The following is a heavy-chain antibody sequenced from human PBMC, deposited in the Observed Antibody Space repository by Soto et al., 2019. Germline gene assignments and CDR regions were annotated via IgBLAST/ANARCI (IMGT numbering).Heavy chain of an antibody. Sequence: GGSLRLSCAASGFMFSNYAMSWVRQASGKGLEWVSLIESSGAGTYYADSVKGRFTISRDNSKNTLYLQMSGLRAEDTAIYYCAKEGRYCRSTSCYIDYWGQGTLVTVSS. J-gene: IGHJ4*02. CDR1: GFMFSNYA. V-gene: IGHV3-23*01. D-gene: IGHD2-2*02. CDR2: IESSGAGT. CDR3: AKEGRYCRSTSCYIDY.